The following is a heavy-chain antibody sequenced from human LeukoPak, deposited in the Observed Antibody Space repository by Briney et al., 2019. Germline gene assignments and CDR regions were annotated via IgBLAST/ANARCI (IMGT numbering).Heavy chain of an antibody. Sequence: GQSLRLSCAASGFTFGSYAMTWVRQAPGKGLEWVSSIDASGGSTYYADSVKGRFTISRDNSKNTFYLQMNTLRADDTAVYYCAKGSGSGWYGWFAPWGQGTLVTVSS. V-gene: IGHV3-23*01. CDR1: GFTFGSYA. J-gene: IGHJ5*02. D-gene: IGHD6-19*01. CDR2: IDASGGST. CDR3: AKGSGSGWYGWFAP.